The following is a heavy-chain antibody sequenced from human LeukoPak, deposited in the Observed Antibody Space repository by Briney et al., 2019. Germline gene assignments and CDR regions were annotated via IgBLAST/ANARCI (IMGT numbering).Heavy chain of an antibody. J-gene: IGHJ4*02. CDR2: IHHSGLT. CDR3: ARTSGNYLYFFDY. Sequence: SETLSLTCTVSHRSISSSSFYWGWIRQPPGKGLEWIGEIHHSGLTNYNPSLKSRVTILVDKSKNQFSLKLSSVTAADTAVYYCARTSGNYLYFFDYWGQGTLVTVSS. D-gene: IGHD1-26*01. V-gene: IGHV4-39*07. CDR1: HRSISSSSFY.